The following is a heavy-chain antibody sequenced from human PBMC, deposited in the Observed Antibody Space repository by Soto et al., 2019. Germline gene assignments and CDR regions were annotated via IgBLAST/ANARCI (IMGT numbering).Heavy chain of an antibody. Sequence: PSETLSLTCTVSGGSISSCGYYWSWIRQHPGKGLEWIGYIYYSGSTYYNPSLKSRVTISVDTSKNQFSLKLSSVTAADTAVYYCARGDGGDAFDIWGQGTMVTVSS. CDR3: ARGDGGDAFDI. D-gene: IGHD2-21*01. V-gene: IGHV4-31*03. J-gene: IGHJ3*02. CDR2: IYYSGST. CDR1: GGSISSCGYY.